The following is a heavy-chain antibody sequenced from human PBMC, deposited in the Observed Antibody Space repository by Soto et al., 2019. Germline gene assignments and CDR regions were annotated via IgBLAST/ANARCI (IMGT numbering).Heavy chain of an antibody. Sequence: SVKVSCKASGGTFSSYTISWVRQAPGQGLEWMGRIIPILGIANYAQKFQGRVTITADKSTSTAYMELSSLRSEDTAVYYCARGGTFGPFGELLYVGYVMDVWGQGSTVIVSS. CDR3: ARGGTFGPFGELLYVGYVMDV. D-gene: IGHD3-10*01. V-gene: IGHV1-69*02. J-gene: IGHJ6*02. CDR2: IIPILGIA. CDR1: GGTFSSYT.